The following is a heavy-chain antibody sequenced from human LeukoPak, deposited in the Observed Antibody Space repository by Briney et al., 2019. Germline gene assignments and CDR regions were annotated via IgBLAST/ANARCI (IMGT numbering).Heavy chain of an antibody. CDR3: AKDLPYYGDYY. CDR2: IKQDGSKK. V-gene: IGHV3-7*03. Sequence: GGSLRLSCVASGFPFSSYWMTWVRQAPGKGLEWVANIKQDGSKKSYVDSVKGRFTISRDNAKNSLYLQMNSLRAEDTAVYYCAKDLPYYGDYYWGQGTLVTVSS. D-gene: IGHD4-17*01. J-gene: IGHJ4*02. CDR1: GFPFSSYW.